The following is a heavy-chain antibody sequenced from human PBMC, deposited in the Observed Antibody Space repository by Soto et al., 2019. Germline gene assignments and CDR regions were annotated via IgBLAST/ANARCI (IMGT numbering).Heavy chain of an antibody. J-gene: IGHJ4*02. V-gene: IGHV3-21*01. CDR2: ISSTTNYI. Sequence: PGWSLRLSCAASGFTFSSYAMSWVRQAPGKGLEWVSSISSTTNYIYYADSMKGRFTVSRDNAKNSVYLEMNSLSAEDTAVYYCARESEDLTSNFDYWGQGTLVTVSS. CDR3: ARESEDLTSNFDY. CDR1: GFTFSSYA.